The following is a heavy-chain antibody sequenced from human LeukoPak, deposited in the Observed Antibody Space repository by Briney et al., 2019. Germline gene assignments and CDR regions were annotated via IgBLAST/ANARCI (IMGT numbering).Heavy chain of an antibody. CDR2: INPNSGGT. V-gene: IGHV1-2*02. CDR3: ERVTYGDLSRFDY. Sequence: GASVKVSCKASGYTFNGYYMHWVRQAPGQGLEWMGWINPNSGGTNYAQKFQGRVTMTRATSISTAYMELSRLRSDDTAVYYCERVTYGDLSRFDYWGQGTLVTVSS. J-gene: IGHJ4*02. CDR1: GYTFNGYY. D-gene: IGHD4-17*01.